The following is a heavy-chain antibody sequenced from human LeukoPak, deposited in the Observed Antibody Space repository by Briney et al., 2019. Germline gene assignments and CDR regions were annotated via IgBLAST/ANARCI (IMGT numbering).Heavy chain of an antibody. CDR2: IYPGDSDT. CDR1: GYRFIGYW. J-gene: IGHJ5*01. D-gene: IGHD5-24*01. V-gene: IGHV5-51*01. CDR3: ARSEMSTFFDF. Sequence: GESLKISCQGSGYRFIGYWIGWVRQVPGKGLEWLGIIYPGDSDTKYRPSLQGQVTISVDKSINTAYLQWSGLKASDTAIYYCARSEMSTFFDFWGQGTLVTVSS.